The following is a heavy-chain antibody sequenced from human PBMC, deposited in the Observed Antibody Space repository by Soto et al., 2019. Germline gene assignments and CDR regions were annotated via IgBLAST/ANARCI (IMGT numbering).Heavy chain of an antibody. V-gene: IGHV3-48*01. J-gene: IGHJ4*02. CDR3: ARTATFYY. CDR1: GFSFSSHS. CDR2: ISPSSNTI. Sequence: GGSLRLSCAASGFSFSSHSMNWVRQAPGKGLEWLSYISPSSNTIYYADSVKGRFTSSRDNAKNSLYLQMNSLRPEDTAVYYCARTATFYYWGQGTLVTVSS. D-gene: IGHD2-21*02.